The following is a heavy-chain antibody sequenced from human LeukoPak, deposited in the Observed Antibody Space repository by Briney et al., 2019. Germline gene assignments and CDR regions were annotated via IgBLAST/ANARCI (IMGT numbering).Heavy chain of an antibody. CDR3: AKGQRWELPLDF. D-gene: IGHD2-15*01. CDR2: ISDSGRST. J-gene: IGHJ4*02. Sequence: VSAISDSGRSTYYADSVKGRFTISRDVSKSTLYLQMNSLRAEDTALYYCAKGQRWELPLDFWGQGTLVTVSS. V-gene: IGHV3-23*01.